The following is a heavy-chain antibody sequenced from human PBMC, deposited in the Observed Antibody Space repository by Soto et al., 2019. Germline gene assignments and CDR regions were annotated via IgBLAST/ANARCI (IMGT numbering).Heavy chain of an antibody. D-gene: IGHD3-10*01. J-gene: IGHJ5*02. CDR2: ISAYNGNT. Sequence: GASVKVSCKASGYTFTNYGISWVRQAPGLRLEWMGWISAYNGNTKYAQKLQGRVTMTTDTSTSTAYMELRSLRSDDTAVYYCARGVGSGSYYNQYNWFDPWGQGTLVTVSS. CDR3: ARGVGSGSYYNQYNWFDP. V-gene: IGHV1-18*01. CDR1: GYTFTNYG.